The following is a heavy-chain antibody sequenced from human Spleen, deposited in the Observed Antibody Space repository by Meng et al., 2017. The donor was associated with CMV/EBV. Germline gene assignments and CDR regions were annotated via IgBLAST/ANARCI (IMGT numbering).Heavy chain of an antibody. CDR3: VKDQGIVVVPAATYYYGMDV. D-gene: IGHD2-2*01. V-gene: IGHV4-39*02. Sequence: SETLSLTCTVSGGSISSSSHYWGWIRQPPGKGLEWIGSIHYSGSTYYNPSLKSRVTISVDTSKNQFSLRLSSVTAADTAVYYCVKDQGIVVVPAATYYYGMDVWGQGTTVTVSS. CDR2: IHYSGST. J-gene: IGHJ6*02. CDR1: GGSISSSSHY.